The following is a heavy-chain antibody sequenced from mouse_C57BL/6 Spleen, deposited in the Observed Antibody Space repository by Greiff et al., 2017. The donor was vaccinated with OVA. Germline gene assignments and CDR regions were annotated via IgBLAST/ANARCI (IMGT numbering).Heavy chain of an antibody. CDR2: IFPGSGST. J-gene: IGHJ1*03. D-gene: IGHD1-1*01. CDR3: ARSHYYGSRGWYFDV. V-gene: IGHV1-75*01. CDR1: GYTFTDYY. Sequence: QVQLQQSGPELVKPGASVKISCKASGYTFTDYYINWVKQRPGQGLEWIGWIFPGSGSTYYNEKFKGKATLTVDKSSSTAYMLLSSLTSEDSAVYFCARSHYYGSRGWYFDVWGTGTTVTVSS.